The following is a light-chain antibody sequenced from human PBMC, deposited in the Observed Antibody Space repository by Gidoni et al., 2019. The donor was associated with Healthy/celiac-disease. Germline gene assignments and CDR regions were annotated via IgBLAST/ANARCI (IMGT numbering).Light chain of an antibody. J-gene: IGKJ5*01. V-gene: IGKV1-39*01. Sequence: DIQMTQSPSSLSASVGDRVTITCRASQSISSYLNWYQQKPGKDPKLLLYAASSLQSGVPSRFSGSGSGTDFTLTISSLQPEDFATYYCQQSYSTPRTFGQGTRLEIK. CDR3: QQSYSTPRT. CDR1: QSISSY. CDR2: AAS.